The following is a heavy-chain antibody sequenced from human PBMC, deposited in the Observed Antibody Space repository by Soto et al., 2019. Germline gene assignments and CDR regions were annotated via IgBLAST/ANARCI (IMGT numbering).Heavy chain of an antibody. CDR1: GFTFSSYA. V-gene: IGHV3-23*01. CDR3: AKGGGVRGVADSNWFDP. J-gene: IGHJ5*02. CDR2: ISGSGGST. Sequence: PGGSLRISCAASGFTFSSYAMSWVRQAPGKGLEWVSAISGSGGSTYYADSVKGRFTISRDNSKNTLYLQMNSLRAEDTAVYYCAKGGGVRGVADSNWFDPWGQGTLVTVSS. D-gene: IGHD3-10*01.